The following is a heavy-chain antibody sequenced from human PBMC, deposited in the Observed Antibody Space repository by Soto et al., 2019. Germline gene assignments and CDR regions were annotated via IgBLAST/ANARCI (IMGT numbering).Heavy chain of an antibody. CDR2: ISGSGGST. J-gene: IGHJ4*02. V-gene: IGHV3-23*01. Sequence: PGGSLRLSCAASGFTFSSYAMSWVRQAPGKGLEWVSAISGSGGSTYYADSVKGRFTISRDNSKITLYLQMNNLRAEDTAVYYCAQTFPGVSQAAGDRFDYWGQGTLVTVSS. CDR3: AQTFPGVSQAAGDRFDY. D-gene: IGHD3-10*01. CDR1: GFTFSSYA.